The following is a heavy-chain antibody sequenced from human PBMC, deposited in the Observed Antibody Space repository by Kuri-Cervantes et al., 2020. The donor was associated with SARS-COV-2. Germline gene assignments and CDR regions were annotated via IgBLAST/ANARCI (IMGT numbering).Heavy chain of an antibody. CDR3: ARALGMGSFDY. CDR2: IYWDDDK. CDR1: GFSLSTSGMR. Sequence: SGPTLVKPTQTLTLTCTFSGFSLSTSGMRASWIRQPPGKALEWLALIYWDDDKRYGPSLKSRLTITKDTSKNQVVLTMTNMDPVDTATYYCARALGMGSFDYWGQGTLVTVSS. J-gene: IGHJ4*02. V-gene: IGHV2-5*08.